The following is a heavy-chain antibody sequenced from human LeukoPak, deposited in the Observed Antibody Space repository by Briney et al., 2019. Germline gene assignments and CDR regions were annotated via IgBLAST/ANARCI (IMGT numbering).Heavy chain of an antibody. CDR3: AKDHSGYDTPYYFDY. Sequence: GGSLRLSCAASGFTFSSYAMSWVRQAPGKGLEWVSAISGSGGSTYYADSVEGRFTISRDNSKNTLYLQMNSLRAEDTAVYYCAKDHSGYDTPYYFDYWGQGTLVTVSS. J-gene: IGHJ4*02. D-gene: IGHD5-12*01. CDR2: ISGSGGST. CDR1: GFTFSSYA. V-gene: IGHV3-23*01.